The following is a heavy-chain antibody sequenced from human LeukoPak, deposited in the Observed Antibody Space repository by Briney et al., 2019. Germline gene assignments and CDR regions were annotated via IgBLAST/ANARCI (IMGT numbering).Heavy chain of an antibody. J-gene: IGHJ4*02. CDR3: ARVNLEAATHDY. CDR1: GGTFSSYA. D-gene: IGHD2-15*01. Sequence: SVKVPCKASGGTFSSYAISWVRQAPGQGLEWMGRIIPIFGTANYAQKFQGRVTITTDESTSTAYMELSSLRSEDTAVYYCARVNLEAATHDYWGQGTLVTVSS. CDR2: IIPIFGTA. V-gene: IGHV1-69*05.